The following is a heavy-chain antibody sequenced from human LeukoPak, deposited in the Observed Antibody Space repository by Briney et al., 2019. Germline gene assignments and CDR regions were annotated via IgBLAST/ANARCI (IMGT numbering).Heavy chain of an antibody. Sequence: SVKVSCKASGGTFSSYAISWVRQAPGQGLEWMGGIIPIFGTANYAQKFQGRVTITADESTSTAYMELSSLRSEDTAVYYCTVLRYFDWLLPKKYYYYGMDAWGQGTTVTVSS. J-gene: IGHJ6*02. CDR2: IIPIFGTA. CDR3: TVLRYFDWLLPKKYYYYGMDA. D-gene: IGHD3-9*01. CDR1: GGTFSSYA. V-gene: IGHV1-69*13.